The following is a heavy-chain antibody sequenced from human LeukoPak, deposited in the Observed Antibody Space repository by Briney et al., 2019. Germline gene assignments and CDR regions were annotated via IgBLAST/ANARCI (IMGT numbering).Heavy chain of an antibody. CDR3: ARITAVAYDY. V-gene: IGHV4-38-2*01. Sequence: PSETLSLTCAVSGYSISSGYYWGWIRQPPGKGLEWIGSIYHSGTTYYHPSLKSRVTISVDTSKNQFSLKLSSVTAADTAVYYCARITAVAYDYWGQGTLVTVSS. CDR1: GYSISSGYY. CDR2: IYHSGTT. D-gene: IGHD6-19*01. J-gene: IGHJ4*02.